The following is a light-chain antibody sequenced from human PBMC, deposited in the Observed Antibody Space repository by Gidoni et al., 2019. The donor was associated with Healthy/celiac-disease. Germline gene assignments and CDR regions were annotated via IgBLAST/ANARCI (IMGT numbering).Light chain of an antibody. J-gene: IGKJ5*01. V-gene: IGKV3-15*01. Sequence: EIVMTQSPATLSVSPGERATLSCRASQSVSSNLAWYQQKPGQAPRLLIYGASTRATGIPARFSGSGSGTEFTLTISSLQSEDFAVYDCQQYNNWPPITFXQXTRLEIK. CDR3: QQYNNWPPIT. CDR1: QSVSSN. CDR2: GAS.